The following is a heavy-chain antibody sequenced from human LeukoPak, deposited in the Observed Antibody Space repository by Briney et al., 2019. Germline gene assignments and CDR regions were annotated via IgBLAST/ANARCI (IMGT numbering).Heavy chain of an antibody. Sequence: PSETLSLTCIVSGGYVSSRSYYWGWIRQPPGKGLEWIGTIYYSGSTFYNPSLKSRVTISVDTSKNQFSLKLSSVTAADTAVYYCARNFCSSTSCYRAYYYYYYMDVWGKGTTVTISS. D-gene: IGHD2-2*01. CDR1: GGYVSSRSYY. CDR3: ARNFCSSTSCYRAYYYYYYMDV. J-gene: IGHJ6*03. CDR2: IYYSGST. V-gene: IGHV4-39*01.